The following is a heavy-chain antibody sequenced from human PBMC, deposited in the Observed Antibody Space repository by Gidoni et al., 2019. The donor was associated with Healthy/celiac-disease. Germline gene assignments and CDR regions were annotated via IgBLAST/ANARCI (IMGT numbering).Heavy chain of an antibody. CDR1: GFTFSSYA. CDR2: ISGSGGST. V-gene: IGHV3-23*01. CDR3: AKSSTVEWRFYDSSGYSPNYYFDY. Sequence: EVQLLESGGGLVQPGGSLRLSCAASGFTFSSYAMSWVRQAPGKGLEWVSAISGSGGSTYYADSVKGRFTISRDNSKNTLYLQMNSLRAEDTAVYYCAKSSTVEWRFYDSSGYSPNYYFDYWGQGTLVTVSS. D-gene: IGHD3-22*01. J-gene: IGHJ4*02.